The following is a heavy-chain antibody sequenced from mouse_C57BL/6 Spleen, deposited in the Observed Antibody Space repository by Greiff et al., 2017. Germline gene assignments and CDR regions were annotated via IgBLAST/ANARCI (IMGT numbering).Heavy chain of an antibody. J-gene: IGHJ4*01. Sequence: QVQLQQPGAELVKPGASVKMSCKASGYTFTSYWITWVKQRPGQGLEWIGDIYPGSGSTNYNEKFKSKATMTVDTSSSTAYMQLSSLPSEDSAVYYGASAGYSSYGRYAMDYWGQGTLVTVSS. CDR1: GYTFTSYW. CDR2: IYPGSGST. V-gene: IGHV1-55*01. CDR3: ASAGYSSYGRYAMDY. D-gene: IGHD1-1*01.